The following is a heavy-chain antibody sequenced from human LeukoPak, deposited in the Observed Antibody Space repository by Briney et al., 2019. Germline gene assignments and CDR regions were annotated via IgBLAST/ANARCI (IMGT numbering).Heavy chain of an antibody. CDR2: INPNSGGT. J-gene: IGHJ5*02. V-gene: IGHV1-2*02. CDR3: ARVLVPQLAAAAGWFDP. D-gene: IGHD6-13*01. Sequence: ASVKVSCKASGYTFTGYYMHWVRQAPGQGLEWMGWINPNSGGTNYAQKFQGRVTMTRDTSISTAYMELSRLSSDDTAVYYCARVLVPQLAAAAGWFDPWGQGTLVTVSS. CDR1: GYTFTGYY.